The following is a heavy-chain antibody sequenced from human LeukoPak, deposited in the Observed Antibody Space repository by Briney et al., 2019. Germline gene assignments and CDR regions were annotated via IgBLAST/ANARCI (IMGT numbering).Heavy chain of an antibody. D-gene: IGHD1-26*01. Sequence: SSETLSLTCTVSGVSISNFYWNWIRQPAGKGLEWIGRIYTRGSTNYNPSLKSRVTMSVDTSKNQLSLKLRSVTAADTAVYYCARVTTGSYYSDHWGQGTLVTVSS. V-gene: IGHV4-4*07. CDR1: GVSISNFY. J-gene: IGHJ4*02. CDR2: IYTRGST. CDR3: ARVTTGSYYSDH.